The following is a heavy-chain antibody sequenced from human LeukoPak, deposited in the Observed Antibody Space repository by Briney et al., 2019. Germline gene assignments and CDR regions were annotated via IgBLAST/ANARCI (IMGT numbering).Heavy chain of an antibody. J-gene: IGHJ4*02. CDR3: ARGYPDRYSYGGVRWGTRAFGY. V-gene: IGHV4-34*01. CDR1: GGSFSGYY. Sequence: SETLSLTCAVYGGSFSGYYWSWIRQPPGKGLEWIGEINHSGSTNYNPSLKSRVTISVDTSKNQFSLKLSSVTAADTAVYYCARGYPDRYSYGGVRWGTRAFGYWGQGTLVTVSS. CDR2: INHSGST. D-gene: IGHD5-18*01.